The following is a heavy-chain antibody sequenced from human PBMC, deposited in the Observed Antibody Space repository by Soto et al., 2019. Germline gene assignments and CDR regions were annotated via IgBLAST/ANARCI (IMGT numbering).Heavy chain of an antibody. CDR3: ARVKGDDSSGYYPLFDY. V-gene: IGHV4-61*01. CDR1: GGSVSSGSYY. CDR2: IYYSGST. Sequence: SETLSLTCTVSGGSVSSGSYYWSWIRQPPGKGLEWIGYIYYSGSTNYNPSLKSRVTISVDTSKNQSSLKLSSVTAADTAVYYCARVKGDDSSGYYPLFDYWGQGTLVTVSS. J-gene: IGHJ4*02. D-gene: IGHD3-22*01.